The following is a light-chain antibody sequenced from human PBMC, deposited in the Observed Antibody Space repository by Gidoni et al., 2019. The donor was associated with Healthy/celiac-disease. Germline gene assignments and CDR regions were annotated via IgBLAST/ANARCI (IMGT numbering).Light chain of an antibody. J-gene: IGKJ2*01. V-gene: IGKV3-11*01. CDR1: QSVSSY. Sequence: EIELTPSPATLSLSPGERATLSCRASQSVSSYLAWYQQKPGQAPRLLIYDASNRATGLPARFSGSGSGTDFTLTISSLEPEDFAVYYCQQRSNWPLYTFGQGTKLEIK. CDR2: DAS. CDR3: QQRSNWPLYT.